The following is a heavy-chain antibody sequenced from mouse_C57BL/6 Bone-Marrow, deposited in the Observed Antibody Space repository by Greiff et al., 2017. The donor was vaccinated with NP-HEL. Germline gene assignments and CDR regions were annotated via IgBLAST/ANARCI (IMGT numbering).Heavy chain of an antibody. CDR3: ARPYWYFDV. CDR1: GFTFSSYA. Sequence: EVKLMESGGGLVKPGGSLKLSCAASGFTFSSYAMSWVRQTPEKRLEWVATISDGGSYTYYPDNVKGRFTISRDNAKNNLYLQMSHLKSEDTAMYYCARPYWYFDVWGTGTTVTVSS. V-gene: IGHV5-4*03. CDR2: ISDGGSYT. J-gene: IGHJ1*03.